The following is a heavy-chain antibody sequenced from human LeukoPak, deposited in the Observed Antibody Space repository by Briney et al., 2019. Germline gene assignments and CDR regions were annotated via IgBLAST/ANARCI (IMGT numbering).Heavy chain of an antibody. D-gene: IGHD5-18*01. CDR1: GGSISSSSYY. CDR2: IYYSGST. V-gene: IGHV4-39*07. Sequence: SETLSLTCTVSGGSISSSSYYWGWIRQPPGKGLEWIGSIYYSGSTYYSPSLKSRVTISVDTSKNQFSLKLSSVTAADTAVYYCARGVGYSYGYYAFDIWGQGTMVTVSS. J-gene: IGHJ3*02. CDR3: ARGVGYSYGYYAFDI.